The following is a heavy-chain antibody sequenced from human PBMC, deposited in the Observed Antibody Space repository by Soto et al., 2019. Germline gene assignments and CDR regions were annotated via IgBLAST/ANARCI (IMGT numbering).Heavy chain of an antibody. J-gene: IGHJ4*02. CDR1: GGSISSGGYY. Sequence: PSETLSLTCTVSGGSISSGGYYWSWIRQHPGKGLEWIGYIYYSGSTYYNPSLRSRVTISVDTSKNQFSLKLSSVTAADTAVYYCASADDYGKVDYWGQGTLVTVS. V-gene: IGHV4-31*03. D-gene: IGHD4-17*01. CDR2: IYYSGST. CDR3: ASADDYGKVDY.